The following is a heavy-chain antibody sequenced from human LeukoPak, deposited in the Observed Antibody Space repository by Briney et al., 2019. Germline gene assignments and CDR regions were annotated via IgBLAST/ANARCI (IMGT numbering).Heavy chain of an antibody. CDR2: FDPADGET. CDR1: GYTLTELS. Sequence: ASVKVSCKVSGYTLTELSMHWVRQAPGKGLEWMGGFDPADGETIYAQKFQGRVSMTEDTSTDTAYKELSSLRSEDTAVYYCANLLLEIAVGSGVHGRDVWGQGTTVTVSS. CDR3: ANLLLEIAVGSGVHGRDV. D-gene: IGHD2-2*01. V-gene: IGHV1-24*01. J-gene: IGHJ6*02.